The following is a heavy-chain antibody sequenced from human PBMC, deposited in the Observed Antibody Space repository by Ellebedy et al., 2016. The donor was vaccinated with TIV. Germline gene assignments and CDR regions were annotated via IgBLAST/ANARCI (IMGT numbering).Heavy chain of an antibody. CDR1: GFTFSSYW. J-gene: IGHJ6*03. CDR2: IKQDGSEK. Sequence: GGSLRLSXAASGFTFSSYWMSWVRQAPGKGLEWVANIKQDGSEKYYVDSVKGRFTISRDNAKNSLYLQMNSLRAEDTAVYYCARGTGGYYLSTYYYYYMDVWGKGTTVTDSS. CDR3: ARGTGGYYLSTYYYYYMDV. D-gene: IGHD3-22*01. V-gene: IGHV3-7*01.